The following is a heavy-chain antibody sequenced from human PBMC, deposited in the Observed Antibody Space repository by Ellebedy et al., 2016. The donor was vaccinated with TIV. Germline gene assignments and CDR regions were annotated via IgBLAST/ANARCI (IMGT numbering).Heavy chain of an antibody. D-gene: IGHD3-16*01. J-gene: IGHJ5*02. CDR1: GGSISSSSYY. V-gene: IGHV4-39*07. CDR2: IYYSRST. Sequence: SETLSLXXTVSGGSISSSSYYWGWIRQPPGKGLEWIGSIYYSRSTYYNPSLKSRVTISVDTSKNQFSLKLSSVTAADTAVYYCARIGQQGYNWFDPWGQGTLVTVSS. CDR3: ARIGQQGYNWFDP.